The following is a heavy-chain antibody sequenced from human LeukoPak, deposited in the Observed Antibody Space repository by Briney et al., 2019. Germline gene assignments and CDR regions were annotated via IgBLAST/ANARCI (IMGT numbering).Heavy chain of an antibody. CDR1: GFTFSSYS. CDR3: AKDGGKVRFDY. CDR2: ISSSSSYI. V-gene: IGHV3-21*01. J-gene: IGHJ4*02. Sequence: PGGSLRLSCAASGFTFSSYSMNWVRQAPGKGLEWVSSISSSSSYIYYADSVKGRFTISRDNAKSSLYLQMNSLRPEDTAVYYCAKDGGKVRFDYWGQGTLVTVSS.